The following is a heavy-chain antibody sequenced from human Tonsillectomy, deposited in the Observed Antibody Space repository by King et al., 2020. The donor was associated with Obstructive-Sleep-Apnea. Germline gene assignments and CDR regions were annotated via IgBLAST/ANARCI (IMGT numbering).Heavy chain of an antibody. Sequence: VQLVESGGGLVHPGGSLRLSCAASGFTFSTSFMTLVRPGPGQGLEWFSAISDTGVNTYSTQSVKGRVTISRYNSRNTLSLQMISLRAEDTAVYYCAKDLFNWGYGDPGWGYGMDVWGQGTTVTVSS. J-gene: IGHJ6*02. V-gene: IGHV3-23*04. D-gene: IGHD4-17*01. CDR3: AKDLFNWGYGDPGWGYGMDV. CDR1: GFTFSTSF. CDR2: ISDTGVNT.